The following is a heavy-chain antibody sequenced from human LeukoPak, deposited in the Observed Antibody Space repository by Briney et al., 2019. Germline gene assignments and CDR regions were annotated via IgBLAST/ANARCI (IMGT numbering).Heavy chain of an antibody. Sequence: PSETLSLTCTVSGGSISNYYWSWIRQPPGKGLEWIGYIYYSGSTNYNPSLKSRVTISVDTSKNQFSLKLSSVTAADTAVYYCARHSGYSSGWYGHWGQGTLVTVSS. J-gene: IGHJ5*02. CDR2: IYYSGST. CDR1: GGSISNYY. V-gene: IGHV4-59*08. D-gene: IGHD6-19*01. CDR3: ARHSGYSSGWYGH.